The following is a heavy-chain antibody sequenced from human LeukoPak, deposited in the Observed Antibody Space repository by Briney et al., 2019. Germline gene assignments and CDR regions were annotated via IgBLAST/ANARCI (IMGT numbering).Heavy chain of an antibody. CDR3: ARGSGGYSYGEYYFDY. V-gene: IGHV1-2*02. CDR1: GYTFTGYY. CDR2: INPNSGGT. Sequence: GASVKVSCKASGYTFTGYYMHWVRQAPGQGLEWMGWINPNSGGTNYAQKFQGRVTMTRDTSISTAYMELSRLRSDDTAVYYRARGSGGYSYGEYYFDYWGQGTLVTVSS. J-gene: IGHJ4*02. D-gene: IGHD5-18*01.